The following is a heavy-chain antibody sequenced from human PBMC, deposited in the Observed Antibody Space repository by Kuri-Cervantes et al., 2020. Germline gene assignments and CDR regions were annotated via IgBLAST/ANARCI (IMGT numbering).Heavy chain of an antibody. CDR2: IYTSGGT. CDR3: ARVVEAYFGS. D-gene: IGHD6-6*01. V-gene: IGHV4-4*07. J-gene: IGHJ4*02. CDR1: GVSISSYH. Sequence: SETLSLTCTVSGVSISSYHWSWIRQPAGKGLEWIGRIYTSGGTNYNPSLKSRVTISVDKSKNQVSLKLNSVTAADTAVYYCARVVEAYFGSWGQGTLVTVSS.